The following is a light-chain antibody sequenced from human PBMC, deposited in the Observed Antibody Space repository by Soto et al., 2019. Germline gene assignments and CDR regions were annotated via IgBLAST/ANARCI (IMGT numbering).Light chain of an antibody. Sequence: EVVMTQSPATLSVSPGERATLSCRASQGIGDTLAWYQHKPGQTPRLLIYDTSTRATGVPTRFSGSGSGTDFTLTISRLEPEDFAVYYCQHYGSSPETFGQGTKVDIK. V-gene: IGKV3-15*01. J-gene: IGKJ1*01. CDR2: DTS. CDR3: QHYGSSPET. CDR1: QGIGDT.